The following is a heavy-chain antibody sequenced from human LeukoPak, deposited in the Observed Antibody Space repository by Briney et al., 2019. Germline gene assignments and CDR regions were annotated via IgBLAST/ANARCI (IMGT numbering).Heavy chain of an antibody. D-gene: IGHD6-13*01. CDR3: ARPFIRSSWPFDY. CDR1: GGSISSGSYY. CDR2: IYTSGST. V-gene: IGHV4-61*02. Sequence: SETLSLTCTVSGGSISSGSYYWSWIRQPAGKGLEWIGRIYTSGSTNYNPSLKSRVTISVDTSKNQFSLKLSSVTAADTAVYYCARPFIRSSWPFDYWGQGTLVTVSS. J-gene: IGHJ4*02.